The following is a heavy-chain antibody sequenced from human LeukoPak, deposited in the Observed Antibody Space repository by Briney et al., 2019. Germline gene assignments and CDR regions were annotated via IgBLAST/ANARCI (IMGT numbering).Heavy chain of an antibody. CDR3: ARDHNEVPAAITAY. D-gene: IGHD2-2*01. J-gene: IGHJ4*02. V-gene: IGHV3-21*04. Sequence: SGGSLRLSCAASGFTFSSYSMNWVRQAPGKGLEWVSSISSSSSYIYYADSVKGRFTISRDNAKNSLYLQMNSLRAEDTAVYYCARDHNEVPAAITAYWGQGTLVTVSS. CDR1: GFTFSSYS. CDR2: ISSSSSYI.